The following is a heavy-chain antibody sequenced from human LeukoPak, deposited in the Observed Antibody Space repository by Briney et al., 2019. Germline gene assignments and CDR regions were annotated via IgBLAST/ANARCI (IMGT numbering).Heavy chain of an antibody. CDR3: ARDESGGGYCSSTSCYGSFDI. CDR1: GFTFSHYW. D-gene: IGHD2-2*01. V-gene: IGHV3-74*01. Sequence: GGSLRLSCAASGFTFSHYWMHWVRQAPGKGLVWVSRLNADGSSTSYADSVRGRFTISRDNAKNTLYLQMNSLRAEDTAVYYCARDESGGGYCSSTSCYGSFDIWGQGTMVTVSS. J-gene: IGHJ3*02. CDR2: LNADGSST.